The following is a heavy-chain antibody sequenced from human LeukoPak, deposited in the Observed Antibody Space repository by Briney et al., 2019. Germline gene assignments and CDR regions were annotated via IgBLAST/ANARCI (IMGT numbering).Heavy chain of an antibody. Sequence: ASVKVSCKASGYTFTGYYMHWVRQAPGQGLEWMGWINPNSGGTNYAQKFQGWVTMTRDTSISTAYMELSRLRSDDTVVYYCAREGGPPTYGMDVWGQGTTVTVSS. D-gene: IGHD4-17*01. V-gene: IGHV1-2*04. CDR3: AREGGPPTYGMDV. CDR2: INPNSGGT. J-gene: IGHJ6*02. CDR1: GYTFTGYY.